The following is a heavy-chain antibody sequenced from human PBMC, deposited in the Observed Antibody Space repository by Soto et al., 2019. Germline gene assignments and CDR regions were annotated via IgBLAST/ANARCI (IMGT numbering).Heavy chain of an antibody. CDR2: IIPILGIA. J-gene: IGHJ5*02. V-gene: IGHV1-69*02. CDR3: ARVGVQDDILTGYPDNWFDP. CDR1: GGTFSSYT. Sequence: QVQLVQSGAEVKKPGSSVKVSCKASGGTFSSYTISWVRQAPGQGLEWMGRIIPILGIANYAQKFQGRVTITADKSTSTAYMELSSLRSEDTAVYYCARVGVQDDILTGYPDNWFDPWGQGTLVTVSS. D-gene: IGHD3-9*01.